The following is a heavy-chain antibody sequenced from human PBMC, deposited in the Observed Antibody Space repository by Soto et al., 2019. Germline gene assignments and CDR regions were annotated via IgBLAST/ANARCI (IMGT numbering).Heavy chain of an antibody. D-gene: IGHD3-16*01. Sequence: QVQLVQSGAEVKKSGASVKVSCKASGYTFTSYDISWVRQANGQGLEWVGWINPDSGKSGYAQKFQGRVTVTRNTSIDTAYMEVSSLRSEDTAVYYWAGAGHIGGQGTQVTVSS. J-gene: IGHJ4*02. V-gene: IGHV1-8*01. CDR1: GYTFTSYD. CDR3: AGAGHI. CDR2: INPDSGKS.